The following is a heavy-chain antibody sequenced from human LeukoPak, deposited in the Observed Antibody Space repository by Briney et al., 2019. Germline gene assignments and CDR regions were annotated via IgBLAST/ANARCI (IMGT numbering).Heavy chain of an antibody. D-gene: IGHD6-13*01. CDR2: IYSTGST. Sequence: PSETLSLTCTVSGGSISSYYWSWLRQPAGKGLEWIGRIYSTGSTNYNHSLKSRVTMSVDTSKNQFSLRLRSVTAADTAVYYCARQIASAGTAGFDFWGQGALVTVSS. J-gene: IGHJ4*02. CDR3: ARQIASAGTAGFDF. CDR1: GGSISSYY. V-gene: IGHV4-4*07.